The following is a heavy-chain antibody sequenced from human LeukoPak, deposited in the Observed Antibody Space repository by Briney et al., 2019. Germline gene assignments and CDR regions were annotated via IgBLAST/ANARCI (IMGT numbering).Heavy chain of an antibody. V-gene: IGHV1-69*01. CDR3: ARHCSSTSCPPINYYYYYYMDV. CDR2: IIPIFGTA. J-gene: IGHJ6*03. D-gene: IGHD2-2*01. CDR1: GGTFSSYA. Sequence: SSVKVSCKGSGGTFSSYAISWVRQAPGQGLEWMGGIIPIFGTANYAQKFQGRVTITADESTSTAYMELSSLRSEDTAVYYCARHCSSTSCPPINYYYYYYMDVWGKGTTVTVSS.